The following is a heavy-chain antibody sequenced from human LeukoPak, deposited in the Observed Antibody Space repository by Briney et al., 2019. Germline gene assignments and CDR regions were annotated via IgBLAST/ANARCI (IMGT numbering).Heavy chain of an antibody. CDR1: GFTFSNYW. J-gene: IGHJ4*02. Sequence: GGSLRLSCAASGFTFSNYWMHWVRQAPGKGLEWVSYISSSGSTIYYADSLKGRFTISRDNAKNSLYLQMNSLRAEDTAVYYCARGYYNFWSGYRAEYYFDYWGQGTLVTVSS. CDR2: ISSSGSTI. D-gene: IGHD3-3*01. V-gene: IGHV3-11*04. CDR3: ARGYYNFWSGYRAEYYFDY.